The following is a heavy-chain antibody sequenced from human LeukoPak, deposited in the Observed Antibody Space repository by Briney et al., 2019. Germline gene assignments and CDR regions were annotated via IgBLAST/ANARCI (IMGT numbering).Heavy chain of an antibody. CDR2: ISSSSSYI. D-gene: IGHD1-26*01. CDR3: ARVVGATGF. Sequence: GGSLRLSCAASGFTFSSYSMNWVRQAPGRWLEWVSSISSSSSYIYYADSVKGRFTISRDNAKNSLYLQMNSLRAEDTAVYYCARVVGATGFWGQGTLVTVSS. CDR1: GFTFSSYS. V-gene: IGHV3-21*01. J-gene: IGHJ4*02.